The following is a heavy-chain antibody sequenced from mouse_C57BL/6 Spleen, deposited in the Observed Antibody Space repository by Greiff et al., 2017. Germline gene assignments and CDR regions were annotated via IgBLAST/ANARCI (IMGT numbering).Heavy chain of an antibody. CDR1: GYTFTDYY. V-gene: IGHV1-26*01. Sequence: EVQLQQSGPELVKPGASVKISCKASGYTFTDYYMNWVKQSHGKSLEWIGDINPNNGGTSYNQKFKGKATLTVDKSSSTAYMELRSLTSEDSAVYYCAALYPERPWFAYWGQGTLVTVSA. J-gene: IGHJ3*01. CDR3: AALYPERPWFAY. CDR2: INPNNGGT. D-gene: IGHD1-2*01.